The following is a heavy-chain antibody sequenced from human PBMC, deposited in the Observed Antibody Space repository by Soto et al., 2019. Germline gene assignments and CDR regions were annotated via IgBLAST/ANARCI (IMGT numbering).Heavy chain of an antibody. CDR3: GRDVRNWDSESYSYEY. V-gene: IGHV3-7*01. Sequence: GGSLRLSCAASGFTFSNYDMPWVRQAPGKGLEWVANIKQDGSEKNYVDSVKGRFTISRDNTKNSLYLQMSSLRAEDTAVYFCGRDVRNWDSESYSYEYWGQGTLVTVSS. D-gene: IGHD1-26*01. J-gene: IGHJ4*02. CDR1: GFTFSNYD. CDR2: IKQDGSEK.